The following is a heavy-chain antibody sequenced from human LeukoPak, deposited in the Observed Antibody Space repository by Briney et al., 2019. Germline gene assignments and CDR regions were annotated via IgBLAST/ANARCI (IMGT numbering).Heavy chain of an antibody. Sequence: PSETLSLTCTVSGGSISSYYWSWIRQPPGKGLEWIGYIYYSGSTNYNPSLKSRVTISVDTSKNQFSLKLSSVTAADTAVYYCAREVVVTDSYYYYYYMDVWGKGTTVTVSS. D-gene: IGHD3-22*01. J-gene: IGHJ6*03. CDR1: GGSISSYY. CDR2: IYYSGST. V-gene: IGHV4-59*01. CDR3: AREVVVTDSYYYYYYMDV.